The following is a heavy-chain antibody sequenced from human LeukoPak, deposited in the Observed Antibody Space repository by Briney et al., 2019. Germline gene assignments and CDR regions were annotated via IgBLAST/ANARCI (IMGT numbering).Heavy chain of an antibody. Sequence: GGSLRLSCAASGFTFDDYAMHWVRQAPGKGLEWVSGISWNSGSIGYADSVKGRFTISRDNAKNSLYLQMNSLRAEDTALYYCAKDISGLGLLDYWGQGTLVTVSS. J-gene: IGHJ4*02. D-gene: IGHD5/OR15-5a*01. V-gene: IGHV3-9*01. CDR2: ISWNSGSI. CDR1: GFTFDDYA. CDR3: AKDISGLGLLDY.